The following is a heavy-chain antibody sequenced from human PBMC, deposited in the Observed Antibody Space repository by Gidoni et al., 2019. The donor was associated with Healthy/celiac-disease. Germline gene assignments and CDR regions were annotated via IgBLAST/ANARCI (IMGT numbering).Heavy chain of an antibody. CDR3: ERGEYDILTGSHWFDP. Sequence: QVQLVESGGGVVQPGRSLRLSCAASGFTFSSYAMHWVRQAPGKGLEWVAVISYDGSNKYYADSVKGRFTISRDNSKNTLYLQMNSLRAEDTAVYYCERGEYDILTGSHWFDPWGQGTLVTVSS. J-gene: IGHJ5*02. CDR1: GFTFSSYA. D-gene: IGHD3-9*01. CDR2: ISYDGSNK. V-gene: IGHV3-30-3*01.